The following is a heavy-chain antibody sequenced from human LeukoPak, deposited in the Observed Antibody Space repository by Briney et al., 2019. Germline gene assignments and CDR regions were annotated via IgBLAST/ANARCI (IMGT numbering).Heavy chain of an antibody. CDR3: ARDHRVVVAATLGLYYYYGMDV. V-gene: IGHV4-59*01. CDR1: GGSISSYY. D-gene: IGHD2-15*01. CDR2: NYYSGST. Sequence: SETLSLTCTVSGGSISSYYWRWIRQPPGKGLEWIGYNYYSGSTNYNPSLKSRVTISVDTSKNQFSLKLSSVTAADTAVYCCARDHRVVVAATLGLYYYYGMDVWGQGTTVTVSS. J-gene: IGHJ6*02.